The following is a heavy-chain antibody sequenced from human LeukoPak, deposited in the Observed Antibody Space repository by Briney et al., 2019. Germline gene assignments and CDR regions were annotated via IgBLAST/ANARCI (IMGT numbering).Heavy chain of an antibody. CDR3: AGPLHYYGSGSRPRAIDY. D-gene: IGHD3-10*01. V-gene: IGHV4-34*01. CDR2: INHSGST. J-gene: IGHJ4*02. CDR1: GGSFSGYY. Sequence: KPSETLSLTCAVYGGSFSGYYWSWIRQPPGKGLEWIGEINHSGSTNYNPSLKSRVTISVDTSNNQFSLKLSSVTAADTAVYYCAGPLHYYGSGSRPRAIDYWGQGTLVTVSS.